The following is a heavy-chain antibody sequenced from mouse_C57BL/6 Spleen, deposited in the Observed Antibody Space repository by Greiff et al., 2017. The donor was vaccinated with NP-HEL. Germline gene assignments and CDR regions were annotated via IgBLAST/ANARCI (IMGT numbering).Heavy chain of an antibody. CDR2: IRLKSDNYAT. D-gene: IGHD4-1*01. Sequence: DVKLQESGGGLVQPGGSMKLSCVASGFTFSNYWMNWVRQSPEKGLEWVAQIRLKSDNYATHYAESVKGRFTISRDDSKSSVYLQMNNLRAEDTGIYYSTGQELGRSMFAYWGQGTLVTVSA. CDR3: TGQELGRSMFAY. V-gene: IGHV6-3*01. J-gene: IGHJ3*01. CDR1: GFTFSNYW.